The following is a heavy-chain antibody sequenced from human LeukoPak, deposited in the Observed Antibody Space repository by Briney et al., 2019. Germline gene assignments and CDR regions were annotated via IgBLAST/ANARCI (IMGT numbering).Heavy chain of an antibody. CDR2: IYYSGST. D-gene: IGHD1-26*01. CDR3: ARGLISQWELLRF. J-gene: IGHJ4*02. CDR1: GGSISNGDHY. V-gene: IGHV4-31*03. Sequence: SETLSLTCTVSGGSISNGDHYWSWIRPHPGKGLEWIGHIYYSGSTYYNPSLKSRGIISVETSKNQFSLKLSSVTAADTAVYYCARGLISQWELLRFWGQGTLVTVSS.